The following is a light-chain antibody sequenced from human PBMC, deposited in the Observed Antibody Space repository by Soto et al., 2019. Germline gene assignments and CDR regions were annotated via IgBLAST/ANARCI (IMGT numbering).Light chain of an antibody. Sequence: IEVTQSPSSLAASLGDRVTITCRASQTIRTYVNWYRQKSGAAPELLIYDASTLQSGVPSRFRGGAAGTDFTLTFSSLRLDDFATYDCHQSYNTPLTFGQGTKVDIK. CDR1: QTIRTY. J-gene: IGKJ1*01. CDR2: DAS. V-gene: IGKV1-39*01. CDR3: HQSYNTPLT.